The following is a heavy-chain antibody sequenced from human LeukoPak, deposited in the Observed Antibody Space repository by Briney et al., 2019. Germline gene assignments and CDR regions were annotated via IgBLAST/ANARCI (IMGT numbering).Heavy chain of an antibody. CDR3: ASSVLWGEQLVPFDY. CDR1: GGSFSGYY. D-gene: IGHD6-6*01. Sequence: SGTLSLTCAAYGGSFSGYYWSWIRQPPGKGLEWIGEINHSGSTNYNPSLKSRVTISVDTSKNQFSLKLSSVTAADTAVYYCASSVLWGEQLVPFDYWGQGTLVTVSS. J-gene: IGHJ4*02. V-gene: IGHV4-34*01. CDR2: INHSGST.